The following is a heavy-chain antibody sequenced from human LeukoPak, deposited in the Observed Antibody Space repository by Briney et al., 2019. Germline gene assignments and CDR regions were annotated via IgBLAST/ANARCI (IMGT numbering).Heavy chain of an antibody. CDR1: GFTSSCYS. CDR3: ARDYGDLPARVPYFDY. V-gene: IGHV3-48*02. Sequence: PGGPLSFCCAACGFTSSCYSMNGLRQAPGKGLEWVSYISSSSSMIYYADSVKGRFTISKDNAKNSLYLQMKSLRDEDTAIYYCARDYGDLPARVPYFDYWGQGALVTVSS. J-gene: IGHJ4*02. CDR2: ISSSSSMI. D-gene: IGHD4-17*01.